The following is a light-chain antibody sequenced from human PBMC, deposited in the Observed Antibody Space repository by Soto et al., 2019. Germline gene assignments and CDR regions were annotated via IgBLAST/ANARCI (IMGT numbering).Light chain of an antibody. CDR2: GAS. CDR3: QHYGGSPPRFS. Sequence: EIVLTQSPGTLSLSPGDRATLSCRASQSVTSRYLAWYQQKPGQAPRLLIYGASTMATCIPARFSATGSGTEFTLTIGSLEPEDFAVYYCQHYGGSPPRFSFGPGTKV. J-gene: IGKJ3*01. V-gene: IGKV3-20*01. CDR1: QSVTSRY.